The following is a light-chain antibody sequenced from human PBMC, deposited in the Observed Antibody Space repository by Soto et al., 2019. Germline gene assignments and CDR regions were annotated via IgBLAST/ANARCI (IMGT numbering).Light chain of an antibody. CDR1: TSDIGSYDL. Sequence: QSALTQPASVSGSPGQSITISCTGTTSDIGSYDLVSWYRQHPGEAPSLLIYGVNKRPSGVSNRVSGSKSGNTAYLTISGLQVEEEAHYWCFAYGLSNTLAFGGGTKLTVL. J-gene: IGLJ2*01. CDR2: GVN. V-gene: IGLV2-23*02. CDR3: FAYGLSNTLA.